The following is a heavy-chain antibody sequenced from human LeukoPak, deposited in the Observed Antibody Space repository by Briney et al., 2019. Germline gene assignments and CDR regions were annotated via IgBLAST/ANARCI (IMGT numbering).Heavy chain of an antibody. J-gene: IGHJ5*02. V-gene: IGHV4-34*01. CDR3: ARGGYSYGLNWFDP. Sequence: SETLSLTCAVYGGSFSGYCWSWIRQPPGKGLEWIGEINHSGSTNYNPSLKSRVTISVDTSKNQFSLKLSSVTAADTAVYYCARGGYSYGLNWFDPWGQGTLVTVSS. CDR1: GGSFSGYC. D-gene: IGHD5-18*01. CDR2: INHSGST.